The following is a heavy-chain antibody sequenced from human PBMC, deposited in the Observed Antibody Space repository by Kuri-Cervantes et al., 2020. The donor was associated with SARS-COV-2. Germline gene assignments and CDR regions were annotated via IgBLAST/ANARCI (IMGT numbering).Heavy chain of an antibody. J-gene: IGHJ3*02. Sequence: SVKVSCKASGGTFSSYDISWVRQAPGQGVEWMGGISPMFGAANYAQKFQGRVTITADESTSAAYMELSSLRSEDTAVYYCARDTRGGLFQPDAFDIWGQGTMVTVSS. D-gene: IGHD3-22*01. CDR3: ARDTRGGLFQPDAFDI. CDR1: GGTFSSYD. CDR2: ISPMFGAA. V-gene: IGHV1-69*13.